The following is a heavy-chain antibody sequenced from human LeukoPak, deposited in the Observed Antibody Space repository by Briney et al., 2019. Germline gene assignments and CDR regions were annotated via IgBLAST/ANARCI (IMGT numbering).Heavy chain of an antibody. CDR1: GYTFTGYY. V-gene: IGHV1-2*02. CDR3: ARDVVYSSSARRGFDP. CDR2: INPNSGGT. Sequence: ASVKVSCKASGYTFTGYYMHWVRQAPGQGLEWMGWINPNSGGTNYAQKFQGRVTMTRDTSISTAYMELSRLRSDDTAVYYCARDVVYSSSARRGFDPWGQGTLVTVSS. D-gene: IGHD6-6*01. J-gene: IGHJ5*02.